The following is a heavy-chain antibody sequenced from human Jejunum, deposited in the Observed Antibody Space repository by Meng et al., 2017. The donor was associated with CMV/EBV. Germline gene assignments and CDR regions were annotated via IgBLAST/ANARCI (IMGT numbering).Heavy chain of an antibody. J-gene: IGHJ4*02. Sequence: YYWTWSRQPPGKGLEWIGYISNSGSTIYFADSVKDRFTISRDNAKNSLYLQMNNLTVEDTAMYYCTRGGWRYSFGSFDYWGQGALVTVSS. CDR2: ISNSGSTI. CDR3: TRGGWRYSFGSFDY. CDR1: YY. V-gene: IGHV3-11*04. D-gene: IGHD5-18*01.